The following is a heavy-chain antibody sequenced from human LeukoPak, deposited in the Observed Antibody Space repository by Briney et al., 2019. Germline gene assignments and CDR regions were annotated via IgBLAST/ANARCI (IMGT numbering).Heavy chain of an antibody. CDR1: GYTFTGYY. CDR3: ARDDTYSSSWSRYYYYYGMDV. V-gene: IGHV1-2*02. J-gene: IGHJ6*02. Sequence: ASVNVSCTASGYTFTGYYMHWVRQAPGQGLEWMGWINPNSGGTNYAQKFQGRVTMTRDTSISTAYMELSRLRSDDTAVYYCARDDTYSSSWSRYYYYYGMDVWGQGTTVTVSS. D-gene: IGHD6-13*01. CDR2: INPNSGGT.